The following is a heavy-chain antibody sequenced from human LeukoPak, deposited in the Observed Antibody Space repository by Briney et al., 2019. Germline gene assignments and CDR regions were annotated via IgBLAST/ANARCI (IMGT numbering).Heavy chain of an antibody. J-gene: IGHJ4*02. CDR3: ARDRITMVRGADY. D-gene: IGHD3-10*01. V-gene: IGHV1-2*02. CDR1: GYTFTGYY. CDR2: INPNSGGT. Sequence: GASVKVSCKASGYTFTGYYMHWVRQAPGQGLEWMGWINPNSGGTNYAQKFQGRVTMTRDTSISTAYMELSRLRSDDTAVYYCARDRITMVRGADYWGQGTLVTVSS.